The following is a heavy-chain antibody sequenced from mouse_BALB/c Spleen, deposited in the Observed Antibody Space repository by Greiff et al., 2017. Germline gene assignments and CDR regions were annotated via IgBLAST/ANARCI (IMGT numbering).Heavy chain of an antibody. J-gene: IGHJ4*01. D-gene: IGHD2-3*01. V-gene: IGHV5-6-5*01. CDR3: ARGDGYYAMDY. CDR2: ISSGGST. CDR1: GFTFSSYA. Sequence: EVQLVESGGGLVKPGGSLKLSCAASGFTFSSYAMSWVRQTPEKRLEWVASISSGGSTYYPDSVKGRFTISRDNARNILYLQMSSLMSEDTAMYYCARGDGYYAMDYWGQGTSVTVSS.